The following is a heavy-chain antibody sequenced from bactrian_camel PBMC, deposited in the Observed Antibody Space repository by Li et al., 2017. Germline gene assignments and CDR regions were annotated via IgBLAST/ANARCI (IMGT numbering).Heavy chain of an antibody. Sequence: HVQLVESGGGSVQAGGSLTLSCAVSGYTSSDFCMDWFRQAPGEEREGVAVIDSDGVTSYADSVKGRFTISKDNAKTTLYLQMTNLKPEDTAMYYCARTLRPNCGGGPPAAGYNDWGQGTQVTVS. CDR2: IDSDGVT. CDR3: ARTLRPNCGGGPPAAGYND. V-gene: IGHV3S26*01. D-gene: IGHD7*01. CDR1: GYTSSDFC. J-gene: IGHJ4*01.